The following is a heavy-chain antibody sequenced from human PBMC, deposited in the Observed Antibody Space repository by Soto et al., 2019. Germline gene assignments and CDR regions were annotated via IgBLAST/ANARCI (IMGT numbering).Heavy chain of an antibody. CDR3: ARDTSSSWYVATYYYMDV. CDR1: GFTFSSYS. Sequence: GGSLRFSCAASGFTFSSYSMNWVRQAPGKGLEWVSYISSSSSTIYYADSVKGRFTISRDNAKNSLYLQMNSLRAEDTAVYYCARDTSSSWYVATYYYMDVWGKGTTVTVSS. J-gene: IGHJ6*03. D-gene: IGHD6-13*01. CDR2: ISSSSSTI. V-gene: IGHV3-48*01.